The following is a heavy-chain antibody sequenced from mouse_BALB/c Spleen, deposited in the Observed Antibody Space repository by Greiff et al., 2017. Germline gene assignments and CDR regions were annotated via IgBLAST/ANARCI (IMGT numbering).Heavy chain of an antibody. V-gene: IGHV1-80*01. J-gene: IGHJ3*01. CDR3: AGNDEGFAY. D-gene: IGHD2-12*01. CDR2: IYPGDGDT. Sequence: VQLQQSGAELVRPGSSVKISCKASGYAFSSYWMNWVKQRPGQGLEWIGQIYPGDGDTNYNGKFKGKSTLTADKASSTAYMQLSSLTSEDSAVYFCAGNDEGFAYWGQGTLVTVSA. CDR1: GYAFSSYW.